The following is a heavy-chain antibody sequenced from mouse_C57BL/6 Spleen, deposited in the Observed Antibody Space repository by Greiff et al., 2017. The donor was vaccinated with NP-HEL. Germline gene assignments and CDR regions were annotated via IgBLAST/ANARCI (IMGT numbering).Heavy chain of an antibody. V-gene: IGHV1-42*01. CDR1: GYSFTGYY. D-gene: IGHD2-14*01. J-gene: IGHJ4*01. CDR2: INPSTGGT. Sequence: EVQLQQSGPELVKPGASVKISCKASGYSFTGYYMNWVKQSPEKSLEWIGEINPSTGGTTYNQKFKAKATLTVDKSSSTAYMQLKSLTSEDSAVYYCARGTTGYYYAMDYWGQGTSVTVSS. CDR3: ARGTTGYYYAMDY.